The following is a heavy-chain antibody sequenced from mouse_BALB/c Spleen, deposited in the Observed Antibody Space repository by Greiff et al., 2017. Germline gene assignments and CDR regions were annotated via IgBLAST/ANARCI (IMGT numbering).Heavy chain of an antibody. J-gene: IGHJ3*01. Sequence: QVQLQQSGPGLVAPSQSLSITCTVSGFSLTSYGVHWVRQPPGKGLEWLGVIWAGGSTNNNSALMSRLSISKDNSKSQVFLKMNSLQTDDTAMYYCARDQGALLLFAYWGQGTLVTVSA. CDR3: ARDQGALLLFAY. CDR2: IWAGGST. V-gene: IGHV2-9*02. CDR1: GFSLTSYG. D-gene: IGHD2-12*01.